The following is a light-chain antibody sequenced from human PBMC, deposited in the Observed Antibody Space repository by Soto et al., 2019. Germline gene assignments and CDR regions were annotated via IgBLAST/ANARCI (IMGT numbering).Light chain of an antibody. CDR2: EVV. Sequence: QSVLTQPPSASGSPGQSVTISCTGTKNDIGVYDFVSWYQHHPGKAPRLIIYEVVQRPSGVPDRFSGSKSGNTASLTVSGLQAANEAAYFCKSYAGSNTYVFGTGTKV. J-gene: IGLJ1*01. CDR1: KNDIGVYDF. V-gene: IGLV2-8*01. CDR3: KSYAGSNTYV.